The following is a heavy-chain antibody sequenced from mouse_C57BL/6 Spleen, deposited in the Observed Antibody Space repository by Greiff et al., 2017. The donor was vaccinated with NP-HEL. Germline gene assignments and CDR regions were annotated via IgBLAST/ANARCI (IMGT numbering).Heavy chain of an antibody. V-gene: IGHV1-54*01. CDR3: ASSSHWYFDV. D-gene: IGHD1-1*01. J-gene: IGHJ1*03. CDR1: GYAFTNYL. CDR2: INPGSGGT. Sequence: VKLQESGAELVRPGTSVKVSCKASGYAFTNYLIEWVKQRPGQGLEWIGVINPGSGGTNYNEKFKGKATLTADKSSSTAYMQLSSLTSEDSAVYFCASSSHWYFDVWGTGTTVTVSS.